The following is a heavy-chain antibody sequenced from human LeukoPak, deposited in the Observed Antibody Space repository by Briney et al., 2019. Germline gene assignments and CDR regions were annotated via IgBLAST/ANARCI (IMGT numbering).Heavy chain of an antibody. J-gene: IGHJ4*02. CDR2: ISSSSYI. Sequence: GGSLRLSCAASGFTFSSYSMNWVRQAPGKGLEWVSSISSSSYIYYADSVKGRFTISRDNAKNSLYLQMNGLRAEDTAVYYCARVSTGYYFDYWGQGTLVTVSS. CDR1: GFTFSSYS. CDR3: ARVSTGYYFDY. V-gene: IGHV3-21*01.